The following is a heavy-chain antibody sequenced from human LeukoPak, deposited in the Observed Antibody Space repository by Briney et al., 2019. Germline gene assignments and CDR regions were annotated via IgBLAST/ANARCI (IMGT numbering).Heavy chain of an antibody. Sequence: SETLSLTCTVSGGSTSSSSYYWGWIRQPPGKGLEWIGSIYYSGSTYYNPSLKSRVTISVDTSKNQFSLKLSSVTAADTAVYYCARQLASSWLGSYYYYGMDVWGQGTTVTVSS. V-gene: IGHV4-39*01. D-gene: IGHD6-13*01. CDR3: ARQLASSWLGSYYYYGMDV. CDR2: IYYSGST. CDR1: GGSTSSSSYY. J-gene: IGHJ6*02.